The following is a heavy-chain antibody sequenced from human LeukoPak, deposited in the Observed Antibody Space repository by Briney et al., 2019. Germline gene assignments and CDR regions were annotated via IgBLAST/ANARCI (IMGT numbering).Heavy chain of an antibody. V-gene: IGHV5-51*01. CDR2: IYPGDPDT. CDR1: GYSFTSYW. D-gene: IGHD3-22*01. CDR3: ATHTYYYDSSGYPPYYFDY. J-gene: IGHJ4*02. Sequence: GESLKISCKGSGYSFTSYWIGWVRQMPGKGLEWMGIIYPGDPDTRYSPSFQGQVTISADKFIITAYLQWSSLKASDTAMYYCATHTYYYDSSGYPPYYFDYWGQGTLVIVSS.